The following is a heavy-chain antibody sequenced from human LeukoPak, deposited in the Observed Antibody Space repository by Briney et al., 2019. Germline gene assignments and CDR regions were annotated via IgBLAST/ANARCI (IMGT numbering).Heavy chain of an antibody. V-gene: IGHV3-23*01. CDR2: ISGSGST. J-gene: IGHJ4*02. D-gene: IGHD6-13*01. Sequence: GGSLRLSCAASGFTFSSYAMSWVRQAPGKGLEWVSAISGSGSTYYADSVKGRFTISRDNSKNTLYLQMNGLRAEDTAVYHCAKQYSSSWHYFDYWGQGTLVTVSS. CDR1: GFTFSSYA. CDR3: AKQYSSSWHYFDY.